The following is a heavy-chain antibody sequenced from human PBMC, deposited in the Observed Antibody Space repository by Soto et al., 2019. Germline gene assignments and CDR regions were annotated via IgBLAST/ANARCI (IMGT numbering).Heavy chain of an antibody. CDR1: VFTFTRYS. CDR3: ARESEDLTSNFDY. Sequence: GGALRLSCAASVFTFTRYSMNWVRQAPGKGLEWVSSISSTTNYIYYGDSMKGRFTISRDNTKNSLYLEMNSLRAEDTAVYYYARESEDLTSNFDYWGQGTLVTVSS. V-gene: IGHV3-21*06. J-gene: IGHJ4*02. CDR2: ISSTTNYI.